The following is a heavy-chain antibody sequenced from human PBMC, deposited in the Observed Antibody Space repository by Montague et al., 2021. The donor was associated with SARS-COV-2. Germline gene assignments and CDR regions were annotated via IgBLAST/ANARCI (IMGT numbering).Heavy chain of an antibody. Sequence: SETLSLTCSVSGGSISSTSFFWAWIRQPPGKGLEWVGSMYSSGTTXYNPSLKSRVTISGDTSRNRLSVRLSSVTAADTAVYYCARSTSGWFIYWGQGTLVTVSS. CDR3: ARSTSGWFIY. D-gene: IGHD6-19*01. V-gene: IGHV4-39*01. CDR1: GGSISSTSFF. J-gene: IGHJ4*02. CDR2: MYSSGTT.